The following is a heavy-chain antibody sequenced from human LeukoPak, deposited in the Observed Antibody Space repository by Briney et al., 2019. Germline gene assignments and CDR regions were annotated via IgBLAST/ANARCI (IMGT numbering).Heavy chain of an antibody. CDR3: ARVGIVATIRGAFDI. Sequence: GGSLRLSCAASGFTFSGYAMHWVRQAPGKGLEWVAVISYDGSNKYYADSVKGRFTISRDNSKNTLYLQMNSLRAEDTAVYYCARVGIVATIRGAFDIWGQGTMVTVSS. J-gene: IGHJ3*02. D-gene: IGHD5-12*01. V-gene: IGHV3-30*04. CDR2: ISYDGSNK. CDR1: GFTFSGYA.